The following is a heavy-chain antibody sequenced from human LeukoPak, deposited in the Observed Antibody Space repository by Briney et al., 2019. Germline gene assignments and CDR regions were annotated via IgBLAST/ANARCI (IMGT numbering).Heavy chain of an antibody. J-gene: IGHJ3*02. CDR2: IIPIFGTA. Sequence: GASVKVSCKASGGTFSSYAISWVRQAPGQGLEWMGGIIPIFGTANYAQKFQGRVTITADESTSTAYMELSSLRSEDTAVYYCAKALGLLWFGELYDAFDIWGQGTMVTVSS. V-gene: IGHV1-69*13. D-gene: IGHD3-10*01. CDR3: AKALGLLWFGELYDAFDI. CDR1: GGTFSSYA.